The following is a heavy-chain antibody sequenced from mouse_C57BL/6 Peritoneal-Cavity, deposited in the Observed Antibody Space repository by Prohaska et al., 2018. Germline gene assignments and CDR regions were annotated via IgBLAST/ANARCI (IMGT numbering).Heavy chain of an antibody. V-gene: IGHV1-52*01. Sequence: QVQLQQPGAELVRHGSSVKLSCKASGYTFTSYRMHWVKQRPIQGLEWIGNIDPSDSETHYNQKFKDKATLTVDKSSSTAYMQLSSLKSEDCAVYYCAREGSNYGFAYWGQGTLVTVSA. J-gene: IGHJ3*01. CDR1: GYTFTSYR. CDR3: AREGSNYGFAY. CDR2: IDPSDSET. D-gene: IGHD2-5*01.